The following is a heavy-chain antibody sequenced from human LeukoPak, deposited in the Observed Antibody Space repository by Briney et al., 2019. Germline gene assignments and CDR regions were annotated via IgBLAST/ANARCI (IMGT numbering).Heavy chain of an antibody. V-gene: IGHV4-4*07. Sequence: SETLSLTCTVSDGSISTYYWDWIRQPAGKGLQWIGRMHINGSTDYNPSLKSRVTMSLDTSKNQFSLKLRAMTPADMAVYYCARDLTTVATIWGQGTLVTVPT. CDR2: MHINGST. D-gene: IGHD4-11*01. CDR3: ARDLTTVATI. J-gene: IGHJ4*02. CDR1: DGSISTYY.